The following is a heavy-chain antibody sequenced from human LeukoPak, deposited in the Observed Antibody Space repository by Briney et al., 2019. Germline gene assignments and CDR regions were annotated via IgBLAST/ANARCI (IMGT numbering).Heavy chain of an antibody. CDR3: ARVLSGSNFDY. CDR1: GGSISSSNW. Sequence: SETLSLTCAVSGGSISSSNWWSWVRQPPGKGLEWIGEIFHSGSTNYNPSLKSRVTISVDKSKNQFSLRLSSVTAADTAVYYCARVLSGSNFDYWGQGTLVTVSS. J-gene: IGHJ4*02. D-gene: IGHD3-22*01. V-gene: IGHV4-4*02. CDR2: IFHSGST.